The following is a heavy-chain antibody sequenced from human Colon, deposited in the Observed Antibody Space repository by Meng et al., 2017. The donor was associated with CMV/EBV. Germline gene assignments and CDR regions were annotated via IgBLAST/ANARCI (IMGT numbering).Heavy chain of an antibody. J-gene: IGHJ5*02. V-gene: IGHV1-69*10. CDR3: ARDTLGAARLRWFDP. Sequence: SGGPFSSYAISWVRQAPGQGLEWMGGIIPILGIANYAQKFQGRVTITADKSTSTAYMELSSLRSEDTAVYYCARDTLGAARLRWFDPWGQGALVTVSS. CDR2: IIPILGIA. D-gene: IGHD6-6*01. CDR1: GGPFSSYA.